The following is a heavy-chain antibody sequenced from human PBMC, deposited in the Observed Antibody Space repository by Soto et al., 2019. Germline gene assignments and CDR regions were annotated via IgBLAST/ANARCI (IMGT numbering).Heavy chain of an antibody. CDR1: GGSISTSSYF. J-gene: IGHJ4*02. Sequence: SQTLSLTCTVSGGSISTSSYFWGWIRQPPGKGLEWIGSIYYSGSTYYNPSLKSRVTISVDTSKNQFSLKLSSVTAADTAVYYCARDYDSSGDYWGQGTQVTVSS. CDR2: IYYSGST. CDR3: ARDYDSSGDY. D-gene: IGHD3-22*01. V-gene: IGHV4-39*01.